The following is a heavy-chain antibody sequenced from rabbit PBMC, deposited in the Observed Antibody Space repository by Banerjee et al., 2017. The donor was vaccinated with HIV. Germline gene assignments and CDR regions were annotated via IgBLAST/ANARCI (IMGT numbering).Heavy chain of an antibody. D-gene: IGHD1-1*01. CDR1: GFSFSSNW. CDR3: ARNYVNVFDP. V-gene: IGHV1S45*01. J-gene: IGHJ2*01. Sequence: QEQLVESGGGLVQPQGSLTLTCTVSGFSFSSNWICWVRQAPGKGLEWIACIDTTDGDTDYANWPKGRFTISKASSTTVTLKMTSLTAADTATYFCARNYVNVFDPWGPGTLVTVS. CDR2: IDTTDGDT.